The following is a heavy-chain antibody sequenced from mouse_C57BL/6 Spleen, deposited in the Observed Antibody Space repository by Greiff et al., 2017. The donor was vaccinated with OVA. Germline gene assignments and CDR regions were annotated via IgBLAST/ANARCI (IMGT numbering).Heavy chain of an antibody. V-gene: IGHV3-6*01. Sequence: EVQLQESGPGLVKPSQSLSLTCSVTGYSITSGYYWNWIRQFPGNKLEWMGYISYDGSNNSNPSLKNRIAITRDTSKNQFFLKLNSVTTEDTATYYCAQLVYAMDYWGQGTSVTVSS. D-gene: IGHD4-1*02. CDR1: GYSITSGYY. CDR3: AQLVYAMDY. CDR2: ISYDGSN. J-gene: IGHJ4*01.